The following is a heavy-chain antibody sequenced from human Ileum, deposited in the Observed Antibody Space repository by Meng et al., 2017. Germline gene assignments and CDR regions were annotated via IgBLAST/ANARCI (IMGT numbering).Heavy chain of an antibody. J-gene: IGHJ5*02. V-gene: IGHV3-23*04. Sequence: VQRVESGGGVLQPGRSRVLSWDRSGFTFTTYAMSWGRQAAGKGLEWVSSISASGGKNYADAVKGRFTVSRDNSKNTLFLQMTSLRAEDTAVYYCAKPAAGTGWGGSWGQGTLVTVSS. CDR1: GFTFTTYA. CDR3: AKPAAGTGWGGS. CDR2: ISASGGK. D-gene: IGHD7-27*01.